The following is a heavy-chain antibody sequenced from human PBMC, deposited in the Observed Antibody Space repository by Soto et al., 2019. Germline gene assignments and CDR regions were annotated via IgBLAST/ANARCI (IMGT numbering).Heavy chain of an antibody. Sequence: PGGALRISCAAPGFTFRSYSLSLGRQAPGKGLEWVSAISGSGGSTYYADSVKGRFTISRDNSKNTLYLQMNSLRAEDTAVYYCAKDDNLVIGPWGQGTLVTVSS. V-gene: IGHV3-23*01. J-gene: IGHJ5*02. CDR2: ISGSGGST. CDR1: GFTFRSYS. D-gene: IGHD2-21*01. CDR3: AKDDNLVIGP.